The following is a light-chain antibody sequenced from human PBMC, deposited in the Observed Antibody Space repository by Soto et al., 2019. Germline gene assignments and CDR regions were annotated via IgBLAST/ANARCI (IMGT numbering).Light chain of an antibody. Sequence: EIVMTQSPATLSVSPGERATLSCRASQSVSSNLAWYQQKPGQAPRLLIYDASNRATGIPARFSGSGSGTDFTLTISRLEPEDFAVYYCQQYGISPTTFGQGTKV. CDR1: QSVSSN. V-gene: IGKV3D-15*01. CDR3: QQYGISPTT. J-gene: IGKJ1*01. CDR2: DAS.